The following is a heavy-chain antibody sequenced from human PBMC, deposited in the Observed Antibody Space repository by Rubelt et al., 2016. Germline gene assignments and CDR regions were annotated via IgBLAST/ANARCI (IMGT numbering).Heavy chain of an antibody. Sequence: QLLLQESGPGLVKPSETLSLTCSVSGGSIRSSSLFWAWIRQPPGKGLEWIGSLSYTGRPSYNPSLKSRVTISVDTSKNQLSLKLSSGTAADTAVYYCALTTIIPGMDVWGQGTTVTVSS. J-gene: IGHJ6*02. CDR3: ALTTIIPGMDV. CDR1: GGSIRSSSLF. D-gene: IGHD2-21*02. CDR2: LSYTGRP. V-gene: IGHV4-39*07.